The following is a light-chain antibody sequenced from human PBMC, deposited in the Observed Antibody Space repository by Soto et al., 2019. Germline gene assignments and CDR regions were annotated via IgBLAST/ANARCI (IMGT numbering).Light chain of an antibody. Sequence: EIVLTQSPGTLSLSPGERATLSCRASQSVSSSYLAWYQQKPDQAPRLLIYGASSRATGIPDRFSGSGSGTDFTLTISRLEPEDFAVYYCQHYGSSPRPFGQGTKVDIK. CDR3: QHYGSSPRP. V-gene: IGKV3-20*01. CDR1: QSVSSSY. J-gene: IGKJ1*01. CDR2: GAS.